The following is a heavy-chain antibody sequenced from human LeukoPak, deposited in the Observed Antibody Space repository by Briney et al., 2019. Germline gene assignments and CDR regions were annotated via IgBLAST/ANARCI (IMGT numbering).Heavy chain of an antibody. J-gene: IGHJ4*02. CDR1: GSNFRGYG. Sequence: GGSLRLSCETSGSNFRGYGLHWARQTPGKGLQWLAFMEHDGTIKYFSDSVEGRFTISRDNSQNTLFLQLNSLRTEDTAVYYCATNSAYGSYLDSWGQGTLVTVSS. V-gene: IGHV3-30*02. CDR3: ATNSAYGSYLDS. CDR2: MEHDGTIK. D-gene: IGHD6-25*01.